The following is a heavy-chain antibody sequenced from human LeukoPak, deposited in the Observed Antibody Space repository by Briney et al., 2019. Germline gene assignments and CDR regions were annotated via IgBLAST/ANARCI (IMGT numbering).Heavy chain of an antibody. V-gene: IGHV3-74*01. CDR3: ARSLGGAYDY. Sequence: PGGSLRLSCAASGFPFSSYWMHWVRHAPGKGLVWVSRINIDGSNTNYADSVKGRFTISRDNAKNTLYLQMDSLRAEDTAVYYCARSLGGAYDYWGPGTLVTVSS. CDR2: INIDGSNT. CDR1: GFPFSSYW. J-gene: IGHJ4*02. D-gene: IGHD1-26*01.